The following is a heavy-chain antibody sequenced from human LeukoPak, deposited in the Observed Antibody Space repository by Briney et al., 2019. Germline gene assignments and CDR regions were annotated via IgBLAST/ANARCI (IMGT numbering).Heavy chain of an antibody. CDR3: ARDVNPTRYSSSWLFDY. D-gene: IGHD6-13*01. CDR2: INPSGGST. J-gene: IGHJ4*02. V-gene: IGHV1-46*01. Sequence: GASVKVSCKASGYTFTSYYMHWVRQAPGQGLEWVGIINPSGGSTSYAQKFQGRVTMTRDTSTSTVYMELSGLRSEDTAVYYCARDVNPTRYSSSWLFDYWGQGTLVTVSS. CDR1: GYTFTSYY.